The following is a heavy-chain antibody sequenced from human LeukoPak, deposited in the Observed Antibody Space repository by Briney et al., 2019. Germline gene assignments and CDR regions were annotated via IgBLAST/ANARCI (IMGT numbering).Heavy chain of an antibody. CDR1: EFSVGSNY. J-gene: IGHJ4*02. CDR2: IYSGGST. V-gene: IGHV3-53*01. D-gene: IGHD1-14*01. Sequence: GSLRLSCAASEFSVGSNYMTWVRQAPGKGLEWVSLIYSGGSTYYADSVKGRFTISRDNSENTLFLRMNSLRAEDTAVYYCAKTTGYLLWGQGTLVIVSS. CDR3: AKTTGYLL.